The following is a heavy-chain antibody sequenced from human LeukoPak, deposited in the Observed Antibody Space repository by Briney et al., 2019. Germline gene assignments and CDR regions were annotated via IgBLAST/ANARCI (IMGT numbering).Heavy chain of an antibody. CDR2: IIPIFGTA. J-gene: IGHJ4*02. CDR1: GGTFSSYA. CDR3: ASHRVAAPPKFDY. D-gene: IGHD2-15*01. V-gene: IGHV1-69*01. Sequence: SVKVSCKASGGTFSSYAISWVRQAPGQGLEWMGGIIPIFGTANYAQKFQGRATITADESTSTAYMDLSSLRSEDTAVYYCASHRVAAPPKFDYWGQGTLVTVSS.